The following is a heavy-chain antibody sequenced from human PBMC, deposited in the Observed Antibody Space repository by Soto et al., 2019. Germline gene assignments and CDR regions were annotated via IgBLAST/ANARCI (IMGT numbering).Heavy chain of an antibody. CDR3: ARDLWGYCGTDCYPLDV. D-gene: IGHD2-21*02. V-gene: IGHV4-30-2*01. CDR1: GGSISSGGYS. CDR2: IYHSGST. J-gene: IGHJ6*02. Sequence: SETLSLTCAVSGGSISSGGYSWSWIRQPPGKGLEWIGYIYHSGSTYYNPSLKSRVTISVDRSKNQFSLKLNSVTAADTAVYYCARDLWGYCGTDCYPLDVWGQGTTLTVSS.